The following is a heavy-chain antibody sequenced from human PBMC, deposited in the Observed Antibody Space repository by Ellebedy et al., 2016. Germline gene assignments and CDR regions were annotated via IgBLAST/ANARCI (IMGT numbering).Heavy chain of an antibody. Sequence: GESLKISCAASGFTFNSYGMHWVRQAPGKGLEWVAVISYDGSNNYYADSVKGRFTISRDNSKNTLYLQMNSLRAEDTAVYYCASARDYYDSSGYYGMNAFDIWGQGTMVTVSS. CDR3: ASARDYYDSSGYYGMNAFDI. CDR1: GFTFNSYG. D-gene: IGHD3-22*01. J-gene: IGHJ3*02. CDR2: ISYDGSNN. V-gene: IGHV3-30*03.